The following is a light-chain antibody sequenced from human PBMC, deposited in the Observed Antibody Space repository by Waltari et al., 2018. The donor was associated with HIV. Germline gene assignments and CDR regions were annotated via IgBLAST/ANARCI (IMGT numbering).Light chain of an antibody. V-gene: IGKV1-27*01. J-gene: IGKJ5*01. CDR1: QAISNN. CDR3: QNYNSAPPT. CDR2: GAS. Sequence: DIQMTQPPSSLSASVGDRVTITCWARQAISNNLAWYQQKPGKVPKLLIYGASTLQSGVPSRFSGSGSGTDFTLTISSLQPGDVATYYCQNYNSAPPTFGQGTRLDIK.